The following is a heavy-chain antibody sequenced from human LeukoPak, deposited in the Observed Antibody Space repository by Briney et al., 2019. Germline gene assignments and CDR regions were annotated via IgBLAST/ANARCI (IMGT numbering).Heavy chain of an antibody. D-gene: IGHD1-26*01. CDR1: GGTFSSYA. Sequence: SVKVSCKASGGTFSSYAISWVRQAPGQGLEWMGRIIPILGIANYAQKFQGRVTITADKSTSTAYMELSSPRSEDTAVYYCASGRSGSYYYYGMDVWGQGTTVTVSS. J-gene: IGHJ6*02. V-gene: IGHV1-69*04. CDR2: IIPILGIA. CDR3: ASGRSGSYYYYGMDV.